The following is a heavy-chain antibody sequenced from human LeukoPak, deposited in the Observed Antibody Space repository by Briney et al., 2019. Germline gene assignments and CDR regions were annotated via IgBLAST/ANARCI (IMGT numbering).Heavy chain of an antibody. CDR1: GYTFTGYY. Sequence: GASVKVSCKASGYTFTGYYMHWVRQAPGQGLEWMGWINPNSGGTDYAQKFQGRVTMTEDTSTDTAYMELSSLRSEDTAVYYCATVRQWLVSGYFDYWGQGTLVTVSS. J-gene: IGHJ4*02. CDR3: ATVRQWLVSGYFDY. V-gene: IGHV1-2*02. CDR2: INPNSGGT. D-gene: IGHD6-19*01.